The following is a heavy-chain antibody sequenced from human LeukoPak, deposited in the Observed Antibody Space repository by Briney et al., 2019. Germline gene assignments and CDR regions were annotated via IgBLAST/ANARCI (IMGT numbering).Heavy chain of an antibody. J-gene: IGHJ4*02. CDR1: GGSFSGYY. D-gene: IGHD3-22*01. CDR3: ARSYYYDSSGQTNFDY. CDR2: INHSGST. Sequence: PSETLSLTCAVYGGSFSGYYWSWIRRPPGKVLEWIGEINHSGSTNYNPSLKSRVTISVDTSKNQFSLKLSSVTAADTAVYYCARSYYYDSSGQTNFDYWGQGTLVTVSS. V-gene: IGHV4-34*01.